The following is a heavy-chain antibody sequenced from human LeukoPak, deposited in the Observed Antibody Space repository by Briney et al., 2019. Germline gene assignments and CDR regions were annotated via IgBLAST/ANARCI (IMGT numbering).Heavy chain of an antibody. J-gene: IGHJ4*02. CDR3: ARERPYYYGSGSYYNTPLADY. D-gene: IGHD3-10*01. CDR1: GYTFTSYG. CDR2: ISAYNGNT. V-gene: IGHV1-18*01. Sequence: ASVEVSCKASGYTFTSYGISWVRQAPGQGLEWMGWISAYNGNTNYAQKLQGRVTMTTDTSTSTAYMELRSLRSDDTAVYYCARERPYYYGSGSYYNTPLADYWGQGTLVTVSS.